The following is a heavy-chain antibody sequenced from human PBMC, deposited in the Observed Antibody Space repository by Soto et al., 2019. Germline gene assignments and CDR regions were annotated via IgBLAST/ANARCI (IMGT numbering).Heavy chain of an antibody. CDR3: TTGLSNGYYNFDY. CDR2: IYDGSNK. J-gene: IGHJ4*02. D-gene: IGHD3-22*01. Sequence: GGSLRLSCAASGFTFSSYGMHWVRQAPGKGLEWVAVIYDGSNKYYADYVKGRITISRDNSKNTLFLQMNSLRAEDTAVYYCTTGLSNGYYNFDYWGQGTPVTVSS. V-gene: IGHV3-30*03. CDR1: GFTFSSYG.